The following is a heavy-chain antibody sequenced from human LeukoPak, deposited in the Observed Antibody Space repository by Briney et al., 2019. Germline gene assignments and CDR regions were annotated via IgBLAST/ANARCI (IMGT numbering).Heavy chain of an antibody. CDR1: GFTFSSYW. D-gene: IGHD3-10*01. J-gene: IGHJ4*02. V-gene: IGHV3-74*01. CDR2: INTDGSST. Sequence: GGSLRLSCAASGFTFSSYWMHWVRQAPGKGLVWVSRINTDGSSTSYADSVKGRFTISRDNAKNTLYLQMNSLRAEDTAVYYCARRPPTMVRGVIINGGYWGQGTLVTVSS. CDR3: ARRPPTMVRGVIINGGY.